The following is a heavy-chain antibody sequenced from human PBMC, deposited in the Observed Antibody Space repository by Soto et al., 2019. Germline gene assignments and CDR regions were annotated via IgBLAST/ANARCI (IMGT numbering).Heavy chain of an antibody. CDR3: ARDRGVDFWSGRYNYGMDV. Sequence: SETLSLTCTVSGGSISSGGYYWSWIRQHPGKGLEWIGYIYYSGSTNYNPSLKSRVTISVDTSKNQFSLKLSSVTAADTAVYYCARDRGVDFWSGRYNYGMDVWGQGTTVTVSS. D-gene: IGHD3-3*01. CDR2: IYYSGST. J-gene: IGHJ6*02. CDR1: GGSISSGGYY. V-gene: IGHV4-61*08.